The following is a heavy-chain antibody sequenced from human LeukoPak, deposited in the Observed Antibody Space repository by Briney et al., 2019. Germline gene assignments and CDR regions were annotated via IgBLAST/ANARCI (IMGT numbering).Heavy chain of an antibody. Sequence: SETLSLTCGVSGGSITSTNWWSWVRQPPGQGLEWIGEVSLSGLTNYNPSLSSRIIMALDTSKNHLSLHLTSVTAADTAVYYCSREDGAFSPFGYWGQGYLVTVLS. CDR3: SREDGAFSPFGY. CDR1: GGSITSTNW. D-gene: IGHD5-24*01. J-gene: IGHJ4*02. V-gene: IGHV4-4*02. CDR2: VSLSGLT.